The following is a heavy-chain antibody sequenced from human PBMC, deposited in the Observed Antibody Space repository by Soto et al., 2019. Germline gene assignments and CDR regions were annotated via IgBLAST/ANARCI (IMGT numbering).Heavy chain of an antibody. Sequence: EVQLVESGGGLVQPGGSLRLSCAASGFTFSSYWMHWVRQAPGKGLVWVSHINSDESITKYADSVKGRFTVSRHNARNTLYLQMNSLRVDDTAVYYCVRAPSTHPDYWGQGTLVTVSS. CDR3: VRAPSTHPDY. V-gene: IGHV3-74*03. CDR1: GFTFSSYW. J-gene: IGHJ4*02. CDR2: INSDESIT.